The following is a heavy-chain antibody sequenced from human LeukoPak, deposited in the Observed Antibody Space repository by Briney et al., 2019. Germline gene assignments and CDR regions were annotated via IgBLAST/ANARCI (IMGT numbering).Heavy chain of an antibody. CDR3: AATPGYYYYGMGV. V-gene: IGHV1-2*02. J-gene: IGHJ6*02. Sequence: ASVKVSCKASGYTFTGYYMHWVRQAPGQGLEWMGWINPNSGGTNYAQKFQGRVTMTRDTSISTAYMELSRLRSDDTAVYYCAATPGYYYYGMGVWGQGTTVTVSS. D-gene: IGHD2-15*01. CDR2: INPNSGGT. CDR1: GYTFTGYY.